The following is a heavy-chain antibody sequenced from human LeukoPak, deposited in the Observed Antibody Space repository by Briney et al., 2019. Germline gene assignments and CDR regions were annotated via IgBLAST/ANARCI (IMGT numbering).Heavy chain of an antibody. CDR3: ATTVTTYFGYFDY. Sequence: GGSLRLSCAASGFTFSDYYMSWIRQAPGKGLEWVSYISSSGSTIYYADSVKGRLTISRDSAKNSLYLQMNSLRAEDTAVYYCATTVTTYFGYFDYWGQGTLVTVSS. CDR2: ISSSGSTI. J-gene: IGHJ4*02. D-gene: IGHD4-17*01. V-gene: IGHV3-11*01. CDR1: GFTFSDYY.